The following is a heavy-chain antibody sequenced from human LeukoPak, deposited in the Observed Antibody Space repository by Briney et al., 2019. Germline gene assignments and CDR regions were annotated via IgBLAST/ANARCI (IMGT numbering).Heavy chain of an antibody. CDR1: GFTFSNFS. Sequence: GGSLRLSCAASGFTFSNFSMHWVRQAPGKGLEWVSSISTSSAYIYYADSVKGRFTMSRDNAKNSLYLQMNSLRAEDTAVYYCAGGQGIGGQGTLVTVSS. CDR2: ISTSSAYI. CDR3: AGGQGI. D-gene: IGHD2-15*01. V-gene: IGHV3-21*01. J-gene: IGHJ4*02.